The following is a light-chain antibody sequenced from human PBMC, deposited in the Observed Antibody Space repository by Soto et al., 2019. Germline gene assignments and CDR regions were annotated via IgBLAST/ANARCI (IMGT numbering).Light chain of an antibody. CDR1: QSASSGY. Sequence: EIVLTQSPGTLSLSPGDRATLSCRSSQSASSGYLAWYQQKPGQAPRLLIYGASSRATGIPDRFSGSGSGTDFTLTISRLEXEXSAVYYCQQYGSSRTFG. J-gene: IGKJ1*01. V-gene: IGKV3-20*01. CDR3: QQYGSSRT. CDR2: GAS.